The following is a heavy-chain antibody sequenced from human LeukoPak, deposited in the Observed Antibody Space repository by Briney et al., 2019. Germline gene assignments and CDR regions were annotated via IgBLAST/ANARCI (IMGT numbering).Heavy chain of an antibody. J-gene: IGHJ6*02. CDR1: GFTFGDYA. V-gene: IGHV3-49*04. CDR2: IRSKAYGGTT. Sequence: PGGSLRLSCTASGFTFGDYAMSWVRQAPGKGLEWVGFIRSKAYGGTTEYAASVKGRFTISRDDSKSIAYLQMNSLKTEDTAVYYRTRVSLWFGEPTGDYGMDVWGQGTTVTVSS. D-gene: IGHD3-10*01. CDR3: TRVSLWFGEPTGDYGMDV.